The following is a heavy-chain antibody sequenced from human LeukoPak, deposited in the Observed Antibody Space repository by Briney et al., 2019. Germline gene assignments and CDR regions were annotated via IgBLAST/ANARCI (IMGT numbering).Heavy chain of an antibody. CDR1: GFTFSDYY. V-gene: IGHV3-11*01. D-gene: IGHD3-10*01. CDR2: ISSSGSTI. Sequence: GGSLRLSCAASGFTFSDYYMSWIRQAPGKGLEWVSYISSSGSTIYYADSVKGRFTISRDNAKNSLYLQMNSLRAEDTAVYYCARDLAREWFGEHNGYYYGMDVWGQGTTVTVSS. CDR3: ARDLAREWFGEHNGYYYGMDV. J-gene: IGHJ6*02.